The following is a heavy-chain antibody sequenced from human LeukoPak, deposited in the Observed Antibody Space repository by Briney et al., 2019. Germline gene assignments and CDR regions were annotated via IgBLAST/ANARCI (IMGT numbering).Heavy chain of an antibody. CDR3: ARRGSWSLAH. V-gene: IGHV4-39*07. J-gene: IGHJ4*02. CDR2: IYYSGST. D-gene: IGHD6-13*01. CDR1: GGSISSSSYY. Sequence: SETLSLTCTVSGGSISSSSYYWGWIRQPPGKGLEWIGSIYYSGSTNYNPSLKSRVTISVDTSKNQFSLKLSSVTAADTAVYYCARRGSWSLAHWGRGTLVTVSS.